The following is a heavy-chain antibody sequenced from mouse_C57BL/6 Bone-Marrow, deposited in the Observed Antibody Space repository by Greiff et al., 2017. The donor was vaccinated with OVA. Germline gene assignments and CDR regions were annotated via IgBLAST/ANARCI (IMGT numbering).Heavy chain of an antibody. CDR3: ARNRYYYGYFDY. D-gene: IGHD1-1*01. CDR2: IWSGGST. CDR1: GFSLTSYG. V-gene: IGHV2-2*01. J-gene: IGHJ2*01. Sequence: VQLVESGPGLVQPSQSLSITCTVSGFSLTSYGVHWVRQSPGKGLEWLGVIWSGGSTDYNAAFISRLSISKDNPKSKVFFKMNSLQADDTAIYYCARNRYYYGYFDYWGQGTTLTVSS.